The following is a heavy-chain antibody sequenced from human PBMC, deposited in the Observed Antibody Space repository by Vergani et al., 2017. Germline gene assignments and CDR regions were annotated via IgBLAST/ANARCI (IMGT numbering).Heavy chain of an antibody. Sequence: QVQLVQSGAEVTKPGASVKVSCKASGSPFTSYYMHWVQQAPGKRLEWMGIINPSAGSTSYAQKFQGRVTMTRDTSTSTVYMELSSLRSEDTAVYYCARGKGRKFWFDPWGQGTLVTVSS. CDR2: INPSAGST. CDR1: GSPFTSYY. J-gene: IGHJ5*02. CDR3: ARGKGRKFWFDP. V-gene: IGHV1-46*01.